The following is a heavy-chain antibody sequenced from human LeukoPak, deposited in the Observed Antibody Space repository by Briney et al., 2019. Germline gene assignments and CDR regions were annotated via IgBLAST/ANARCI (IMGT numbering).Heavy chain of an antibody. V-gene: IGHV4-34*01. CDR1: GGSFSGYY. D-gene: IGHD3-22*01. CDR3: ARGRYYYDTSGYWVFDP. J-gene: IGHJ5*02. CDR2: INHSGST. Sequence: SETLSLTCAVYGGSFSGYYWSWIRQPPGKGLEWIGEINHSGSTNYNPSLKSRVTISVDTSKNQFSLKLSSVTAADTAVYYCARGRYYYDTSGYWVFDPWGQGTLVTVSS.